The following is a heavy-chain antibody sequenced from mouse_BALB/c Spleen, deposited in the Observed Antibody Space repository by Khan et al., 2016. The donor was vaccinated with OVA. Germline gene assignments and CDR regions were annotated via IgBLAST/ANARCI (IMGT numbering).Heavy chain of an antibody. V-gene: IGHV1-18*01. CDR2: INPYNGGS. CDR3: ARSGYGGFAY. J-gene: IGHJ3*01. Sequence: EVQLRESGPELVKPGESMKISCKASGYSFTDYTMNWVKQSHGKNLEWIGLINPYNGGSNYNQKFKDKATLIVDKSSSTAYMELLSLTSEDSAVYYCARSGYGGFAYWGQGTLVTVSA. CDR1: GYSFTDYT. D-gene: IGHD1-2*01.